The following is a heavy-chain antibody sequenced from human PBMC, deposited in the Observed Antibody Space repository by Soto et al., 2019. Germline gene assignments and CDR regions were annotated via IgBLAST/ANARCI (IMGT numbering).Heavy chain of an antibody. J-gene: IGHJ5*02. Sequence: VASVKVSCKASGGTFSSYTISWVRQAPGQGLEWMGRIIPILGIANHAQKFQGRVTITADKSTSTAYMEPSSLRSEDTAVYYCARDYYDFWSGPGWFDPWGQGTLVTVSS. CDR2: IIPILGIA. V-gene: IGHV1-69*04. CDR3: ARDYYDFWSGPGWFDP. CDR1: GGTFSSYT. D-gene: IGHD3-3*01.